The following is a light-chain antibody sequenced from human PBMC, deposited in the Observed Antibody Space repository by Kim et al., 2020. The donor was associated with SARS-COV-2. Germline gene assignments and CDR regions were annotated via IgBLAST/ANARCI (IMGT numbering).Light chain of an antibody. V-gene: IGKV1-16*01. CDR2: AAS. Sequence: SASGGDRVNISCRARQGISKYLAWLQQKPGKGPESLICAASSLQSGVPSMFSGSGSGRDFSLTISTPQPEDFATLYCQLYNSYPYTCGQGTELEI. J-gene: IGKJ2*01. CDR1: QGISKY. CDR3: QLYNSYPYT.